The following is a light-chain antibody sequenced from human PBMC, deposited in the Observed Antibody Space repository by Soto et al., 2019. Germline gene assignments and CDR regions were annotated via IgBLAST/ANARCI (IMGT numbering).Light chain of an antibody. CDR2: GAS. CDR3: QQYGSSPLYT. J-gene: IGKJ2*01. CDR1: QSVFNNN. Sequence: EIVLTQSPGTLSLSPGERATLSCRASQSVFNNNLAWYQQKPGQAPRLLMFGASSRATGIPDRFSGSGSGTDFTLTISRLEPEDFAIYHCQQYGSSPLYTFGQGTKLEIK. V-gene: IGKV3-20*01.